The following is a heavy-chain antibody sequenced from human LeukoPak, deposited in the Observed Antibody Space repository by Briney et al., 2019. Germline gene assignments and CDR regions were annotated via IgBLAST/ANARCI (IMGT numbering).Heavy chain of an antibody. Sequence: PSDTLSLTCTVSGGSISSGGYYWSWIRQHPGKGLEWIGYIYYSGSTYYNPSLKSRVTISVDTSKNQFSLKLSSVTAADTAVYYCARVPRYCSSTSCYVGFDDAFDIWGQGTMVTVSS. V-gene: IGHV4-31*03. D-gene: IGHD2-2*01. J-gene: IGHJ3*02. CDR2: IYYSGST. CDR3: ARVPRYCSSTSCYVGFDDAFDI. CDR1: GGSISSGGYY.